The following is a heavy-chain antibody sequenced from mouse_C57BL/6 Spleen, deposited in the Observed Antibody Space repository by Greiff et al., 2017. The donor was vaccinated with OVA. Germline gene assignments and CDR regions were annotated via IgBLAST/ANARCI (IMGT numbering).Heavy chain of an antibody. CDR2: IYPGSGST. Sequence: QVQLQQPGAELVKPGASVKMSCKASGYTFTSYWITWVKQRPGQGLEWIGDIYPGSGSTNYNEKFKSKATLTVDPSSSTAYMQLSSLTSEDSAVYYCAGGEGYYCGRGDYYDMEYWGQGTSVTVSS. J-gene: IGHJ4*01. D-gene: IGHD1-1*01. CDR3: AGGEGYYCGRGDYYDMEY. CDR1: GYTFTSYW. V-gene: IGHV1-55*01.